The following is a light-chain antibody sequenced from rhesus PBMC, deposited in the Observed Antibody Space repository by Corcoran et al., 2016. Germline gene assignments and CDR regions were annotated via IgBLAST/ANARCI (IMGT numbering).Light chain of an antibody. J-gene: IGKJ2*01. CDR1: QNISSW. CDR3: QHYSSSPYS. Sequence: DNEMTQSPSSLSASVGDTVTITCRASQNISSWLAWFQQKPGKSPKLLIYKASPLQTGVPSRFSGSGSGTDFTLSISSLQSEDFATYFCQHYSSSPYSFGQGNKVEIK. V-gene: IGKV1-22*01. CDR2: KAS.